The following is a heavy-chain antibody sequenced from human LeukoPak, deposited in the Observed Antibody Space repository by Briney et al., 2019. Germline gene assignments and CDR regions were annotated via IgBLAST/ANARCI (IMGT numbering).Heavy chain of an antibody. J-gene: IGHJ4*02. Sequence: PGGSLRLSCTASGFSFSDHYMTWVRPTPGKGLEWLSYITGSSTIIKYADSVKGRFTISRDNAKNSVYLQMTGLRVDDTAVYYCARYHHYLDHWGQGILVTVSS. CDR2: ITGSSTII. CDR1: GFSFSDHY. CDR3: ARYHHYLDH. V-gene: IGHV3-11*04.